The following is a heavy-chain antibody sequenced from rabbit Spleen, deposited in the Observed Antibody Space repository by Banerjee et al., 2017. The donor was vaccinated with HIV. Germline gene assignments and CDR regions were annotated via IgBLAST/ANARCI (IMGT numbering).Heavy chain of an antibody. CDR3: ARDTATSFSSYGMDL. CDR2: IYAGSSGST. CDR1: GFSFNSGYD. Sequence: QSLEESGGGLVKPGASLTLTCKASGFSFNSGYDMCWVRQAPGKGLEWIACIYAGSSGSTYTATWAKGRFTISKTSSTMVTLQMTSLTAADTATYFCARDTATSFSSYGMDLWGPGTLVTVS. J-gene: IGHJ6*01. V-gene: IGHV1S40*01. D-gene: IGHD7-1*01.